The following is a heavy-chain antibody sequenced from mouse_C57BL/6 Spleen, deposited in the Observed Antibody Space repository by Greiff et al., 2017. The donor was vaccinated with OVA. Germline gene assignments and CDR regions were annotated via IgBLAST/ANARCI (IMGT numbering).Heavy chain of an antibody. J-gene: IGHJ1*03. CDR1: GYTFTSYW. Sequence: QVHVKQPGTELVKPGASVKLSCKASGYTFTSYWMHWVKQRPGQGLEWIGNINPSNGGTNYNEKFKSKATLTVDKSSSTAYMQLSSLTSEDSAVYYCARDHPHWYFDVWGTGTTVTVSS. CDR2: INPSNGGT. V-gene: IGHV1-53*01. CDR3: ARDHPHWYFDV.